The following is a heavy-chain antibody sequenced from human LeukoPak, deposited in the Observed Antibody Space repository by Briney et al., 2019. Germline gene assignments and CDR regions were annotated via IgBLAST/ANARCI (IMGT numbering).Heavy chain of an antibody. CDR1: GFTVSSNY. CDR3: ASNYYDSSGYYYYYYYMDV. J-gene: IGHJ6*03. V-gene: IGHV3-66*01. CDR2: IYSGGST. D-gene: IGHD3-22*01. Sequence: PGGSLRLSCAASGFTVSSNYMSWVRQAPGKGLEWVSVIYSGGSTYYADSVKGRFTISRDNSKNTLYLQMNSLRAEDTAVYYCASNYYDSSGYYYYYYYMDVWGKGTTVTVSS.